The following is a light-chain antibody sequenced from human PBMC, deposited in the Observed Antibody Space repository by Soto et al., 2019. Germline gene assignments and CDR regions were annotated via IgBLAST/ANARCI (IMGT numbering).Light chain of an antibody. CDR1: SSDVGGYNY. Sequence: QSVLTQPPSVSGSPGQSVTISCTGTSSDVGGYNYVSWYQQHPGKAPKLMIYEVSKRPSGVPDRFSGSKSGNTASLTVSGLQAEDEADYYCSSYAGSNNSYVFGTGTKVTVL. CDR3: SSYAGSNNSYV. CDR2: EVS. V-gene: IGLV2-8*01. J-gene: IGLJ1*01.